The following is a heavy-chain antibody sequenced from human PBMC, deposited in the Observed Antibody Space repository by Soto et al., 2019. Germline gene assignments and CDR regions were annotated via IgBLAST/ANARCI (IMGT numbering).Heavy chain of an antibody. D-gene: IGHD3-10*01. CDR1: GYTFTGYF. Sequence: ASVKVSCKASGYTFTGYFMHWVRQAPGQGLEWMGWINPNSGGTNYAQKFQGWVTMTRDTSISTAYMELSRLRSDDTAVYYCARAMVRGVNVVGYGMDVWGQGTTVTVSS. CDR2: INPNSGGT. V-gene: IGHV1-2*04. CDR3: ARAMVRGVNVVGYGMDV. J-gene: IGHJ6*02.